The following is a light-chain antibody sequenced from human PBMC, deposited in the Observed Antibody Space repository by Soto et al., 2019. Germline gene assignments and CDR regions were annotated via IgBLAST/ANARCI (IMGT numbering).Light chain of an antibody. CDR2: EVS. CDR3: SSYTGSTTV. V-gene: IGLV2-18*02. CDR1: SSDVGIYNR. Sequence: QSVLTQPPYVSGSPGQSVTISCTGTSSDVGIYNRVSWYQQPPGTAPKLIIYEVSNRPSGVPDRFSGSKSANTASLTISGLQAEDEADYYCSSYTGSTTVFGGGTKLTVL. J-gene: IGLJ3*02.